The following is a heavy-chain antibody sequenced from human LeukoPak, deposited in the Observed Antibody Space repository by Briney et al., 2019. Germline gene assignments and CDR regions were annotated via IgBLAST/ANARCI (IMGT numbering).Heavy chain of an antibody. CDR1: GGTFSSYA. J-gene: IGHJ4*02. CDR2: IIPIFGTA. D-gene: IGHD2-15*01. CDR3: ARGGVCSGGSCYYNY. V-gene: IGHV1-69*13. Sequence: VKVSCKASGGTFSSYAISWVRQAPGQGLEWMGGIIPIFGTANYAQKFQGRVTITADESTSTAYMELSSLRSEDTAVYYCARGGVCSGGSCYYNYWGQGTLVTVSS.